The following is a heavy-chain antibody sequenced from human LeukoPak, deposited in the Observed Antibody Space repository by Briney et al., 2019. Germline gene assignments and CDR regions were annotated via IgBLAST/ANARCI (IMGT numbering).Heavy chain of an antibody. CDR1: GFTFSSYA. CDR2: ISYDGSNK. D-gene: IGHD3-22*01. Sequence: GGSLRLSCAASGFTFSSYAMYWVRQSPGKGLEWVAVISYDGSNKYYADSVKGRFTISRDNSKNTLYLQMNSLRAEETAVYYCARDARTVGITMIVVGFDYWGQGTLVTVSS. J-gene: IGHJ4*02. CDR3: ARDARTVGITMIVVGFDY. V-gene: IGHV3-30*04.